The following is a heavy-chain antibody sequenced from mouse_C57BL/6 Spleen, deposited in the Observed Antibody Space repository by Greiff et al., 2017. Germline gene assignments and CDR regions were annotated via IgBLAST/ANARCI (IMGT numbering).Heavy chain of an antibody. V-gene: IGHV1-82*01. Sequence: QVQLKQSGPELVKPGASVKISCKASGYAFSSSWMNWVKQRPGKGLEWIGRIYPGDGDTNYNGKFKGKATLTADKSSSTAYMQLSSLTSEDSAVYFCARFYYYGSSHYAMDYWGQGTSVTVSS. CDR3: ARFYYYGSSHYAMDY. CDR1: GYAFSSSW. D-gene: IGHD1-1*01. J-gene: IGHJ4*01. CDR2: IYPGDGDT.